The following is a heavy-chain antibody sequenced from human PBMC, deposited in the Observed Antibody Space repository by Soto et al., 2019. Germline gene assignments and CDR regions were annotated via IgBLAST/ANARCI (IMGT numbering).Heavy chain of an antibody. D-gene: IGHD6-19*01. V-gene: IGHV3-30-3*01. CDR2: IPYDGSSK. J-gene: IGHJ4*02. CDR3: ARATAVAGTPEFDY. CDR1: GFTFGSFS. Sequence: QVQLVESGGGVVKPGGSLSLSCVASGFTFGSFSLHWVRQPPGKGLEWLALIPYDGSSKYNEDSVKGRFTIYRENSNSALYLQLRSLRPEGPAVYYCARATAVAGTPEFDYWGQGARVTVSS.